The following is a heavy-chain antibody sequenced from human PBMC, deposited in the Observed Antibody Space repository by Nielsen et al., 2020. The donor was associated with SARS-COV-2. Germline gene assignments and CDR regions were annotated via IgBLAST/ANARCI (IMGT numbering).Heavy chain of an antibody. D-gene: IGHD3-10*01. Sequence: SETLSLTCAVSGGSISSGGYYWSWIRQHPGKGLEWIGYIYYSGSTNYNPSLKSRVTISVDTSKNQFSLKLSSVTAADTAVYYCARQGYYGSGWFDPWGQGTLVTVSS. CDR3: ARQGYYGSGWFDP. V-gene: IGHV4-31*11. CDR1: GGSISSGGYY. CDR2: IYYSGST. J-gene: IGHJ5*02.